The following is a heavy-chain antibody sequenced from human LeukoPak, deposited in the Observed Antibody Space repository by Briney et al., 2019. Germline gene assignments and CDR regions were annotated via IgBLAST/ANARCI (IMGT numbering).Heavy chain of an antibody. CDR3: ARARGYCSGGSCYAPFDY. V-gene: IGHV4-34*01. J-gene: IGHJ4*02. D-gene: IGHD2-15*01. Sequence: PSETLSLTCAVYGGSFSGYYWSWIRQPPGKGLEWIGEINHSGSTNYYPSLKSRVTISVDTSKDQFSLKLSSVTAADTAVYYCARARGYCSGGSCYAPFDYWGQGTLVTVSS. CDR2: INHSGST. CDR1: GGSFSGYY.